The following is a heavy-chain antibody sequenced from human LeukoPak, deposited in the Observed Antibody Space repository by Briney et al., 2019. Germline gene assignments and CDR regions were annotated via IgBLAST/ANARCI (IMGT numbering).Heavy chain of an antibody. CDR1: GGTFSSYA. V-gene: IGHV1-69*06. J-gene: IGHJ3*02. Sequence: SVKVSCKASGGTFSSYAISWVRQAPGQGLEWMGGIIPIFGTANYAQKFQGRVTITADKSTSTAYMELSSLRSEDTAVYYCASGYYYDSSGYFAFDIWGQGTMVTVSS. D-gene: IGHD3-22*01. CDR3: ASGYYYDSSGYFAFDI. CDR2: IIPIFGTA.